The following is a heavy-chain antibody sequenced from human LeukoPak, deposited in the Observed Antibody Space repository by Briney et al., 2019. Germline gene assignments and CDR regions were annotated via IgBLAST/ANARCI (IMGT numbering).Heavy chain of an antibody. V-gene: IGHV3-7*01. D-gene: IGHD1-26*01. CDR1: GFIFSNNW. Sequence: PGGSLRLSCAASGFIFSNNWMSWVRQAPGKGLEWVANIKGDGSETYYVDSVKGRFTISRDNTRNSLYLQMNSLRADDTATYYCTRDDFSGSYCDWGHGTLVTVPS. CDR2: IKGDGSET. CDR3: TRDDFSGSYCD. J-gene: IGHJ4*01.